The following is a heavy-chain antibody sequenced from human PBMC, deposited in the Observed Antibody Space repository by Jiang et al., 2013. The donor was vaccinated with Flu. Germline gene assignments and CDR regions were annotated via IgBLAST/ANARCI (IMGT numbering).Heavy chain of an antibody. D-gene: IGHD3-22*01. V-gene: IGHV3-11*01. CDR2: ISSSGSTI. CDR3: ARDFHYDSSGYVRY. J-gene: IGHJ4*02. Sequence: YISSSGSTIYYADSVKGRFTISRDNAKNSLYLQMNSLRAEDTAVYYCARDFHYDSSGYVRYWGQGTLVTVSS.